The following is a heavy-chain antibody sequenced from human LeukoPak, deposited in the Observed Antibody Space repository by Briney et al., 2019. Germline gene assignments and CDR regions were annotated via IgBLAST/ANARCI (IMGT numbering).Heavy chain of an antibody. V-gene: IGHV3-74*01. J-gene: IGHJ4*02. Sequence: GGSLRLSCEASGFTLSSYWMHWVRQAPGKGLVWVSRIKSDESGTTYADSVKGRFTISRDNAKKTVYLQMNSLRADDTAVYYCARDPVGGRPDYWGQGALVTISS. CDR2: IKSDESGT. D-gene: IGHD1-26*01. CDR1: GFTLSSYW. CDR3: ARDPVGGRPDY.